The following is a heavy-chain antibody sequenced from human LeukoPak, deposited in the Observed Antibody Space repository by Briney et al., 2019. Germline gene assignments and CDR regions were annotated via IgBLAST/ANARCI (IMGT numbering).Heavy chain of an antibody. D-gene: IGHD2-15*01. V-gene: IGHV3-30*02. CDR2: IRNDGSYE. Sequence: PGGSLRLSCAASGFTFSDYGMHWVRQAPGKGLEWVAFIRNDGSYEYYPDSVKGRFTISRDNSRNALFLQMNSLTAEDTAVDYCGKGGSPSQNWFNPWGQGNLVPVSS. J-gene: IGHJ5*02. CDR1: GFTFSDYG. CDR3: GKGGSPSQNWFNP.